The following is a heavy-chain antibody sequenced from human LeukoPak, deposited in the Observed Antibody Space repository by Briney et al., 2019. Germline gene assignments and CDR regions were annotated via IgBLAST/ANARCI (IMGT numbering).Heavy chain of an antibody. D-gene: IGHD6-13*01. CDR3: ARVRSNRIAAALGY. CDR2: MNPNSGNT. J-gene: IGHJ4*02. CDR1: GYTFTSYD. V-gene: IGHV1-8*01. Sequence: ASVKVSCKASGYTFTSYDINWVRRATGQGLEWMGWMNPNSGNTGYAQKFQGRVTMTRNTSISTAYMELSSLRSEDTAVYYCARVRSNRIAAALGYWGQGTLVTVSS.